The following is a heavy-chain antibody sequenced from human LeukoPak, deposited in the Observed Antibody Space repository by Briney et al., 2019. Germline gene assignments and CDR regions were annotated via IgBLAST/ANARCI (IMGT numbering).Heavy chain of an antibody. CDR1: GFTFSSYE. D-gene: IGHD2-2*01. V-gene: IGHV3-48*03. CDR3: AREKCSSTSCPLFDY. CDR2: ISSSGSTI. Sequence: GGSLRLSCAASGFTFSSYEMNWVRQAPGKGLEGVSYISSSGSTIYYADSVKGRFTISRVNAKNSLYLQMNSLRAEDTAVYYCAREKCSSTSCPLFDYWGQGTLVTVSP. J-gene: IGHJ4*02.